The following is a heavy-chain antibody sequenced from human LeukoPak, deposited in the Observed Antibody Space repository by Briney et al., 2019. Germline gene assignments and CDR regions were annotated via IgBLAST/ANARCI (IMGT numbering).Heavy chain of an antibody. Sequence: PSETLSLTCTVSGGSISYYWGWVRQSPGKGLEWIASIYYSGTTYYTPSLKSRVTISADTSNNQFSLKLTSVTAADTAVYYCARHAGYYDFWSGYPFDYWGQGTLVTVSS. CDR3: ARHAGYYDFWSGYPFDY. CDR1: GGSISYY. J-gene: IGHJ4*02. V-gene: IGHV4-39*01. D-gene: IGHD3-3*01. CDR2: IYYSGTT.